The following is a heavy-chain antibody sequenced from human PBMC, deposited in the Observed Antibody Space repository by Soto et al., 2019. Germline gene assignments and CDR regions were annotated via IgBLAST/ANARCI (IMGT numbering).Heavy chain of an antibody. CDR1: GDSISRYY. CDR2: IYASGST. CDR3: AGIGQDIYYGMDV. Sequence: SETLSLTCTVSGDSISRYYWNWIRQPAGKGLEWIGRIYASGSTNYNPSLKSRVTILVDTSKNEFYMKLSSVTAADTAVYYCAGIGQDIYYGMDVWGQGTTVTVSS. V-gene: IGHV4-4*07. D-gene: IGHD2-15*01. J-gene: IGHJ6*02.